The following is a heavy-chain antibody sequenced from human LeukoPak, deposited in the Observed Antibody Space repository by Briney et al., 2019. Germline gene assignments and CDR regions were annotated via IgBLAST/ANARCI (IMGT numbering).Heavy chain of an antibody. CDR2: IYPGDSDT. V-gene: IGHV5-51*01. Sequence: GESLKISCKGSGYSFTSYWIGWVRQMPGKGLEWMGIIYPGDSDTRYSPSFQGQVTISADKSISTAYLQWSSLKASDTAMYYCARPLLRGEVGATRSDAFDIWGQGTMVTVSS. J-gene: IGHJ3*02. CDR1: GYSFTSYW. CDR3: ARPLLRGEVGATRSDAFDI. D-gene: IGHD1-26*01.